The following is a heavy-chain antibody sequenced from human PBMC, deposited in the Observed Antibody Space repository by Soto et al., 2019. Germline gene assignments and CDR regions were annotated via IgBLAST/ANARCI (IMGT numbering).Heavy chain of an antibody. V-gene: IGHV1-69*13. CDR2: IIPIFGTA. CDR3: ARVGGSYLGYYFDY. CDR1: GGTFSSYA. D-gene: IGHD1-26*01. Sequence: ASVKVSCKASGGTFSSYAISWVRQAPGQGLEWMGGIIPIFGTANYAQKFQGRVTITADESTSTAYMELSSLRSEDTAVYYCARVGGSYLGYYFDYWGQGTLVTVSS. J-gene: IGHJ4*02.